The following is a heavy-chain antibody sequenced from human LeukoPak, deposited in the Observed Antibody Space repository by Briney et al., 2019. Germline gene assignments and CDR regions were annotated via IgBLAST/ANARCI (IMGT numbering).Heavy chain of an antibody. CDR3: ASGDSRGYYYTSGFDP. Sequence: GGSLRLSCAASGFTFSNYWMHWFRQAPGKGLVWVSRINSDESSTVYADSVKGRFTISRDNAKNTLHLQMNSLRAEDTAVYYCASGDSRGYYYTSGFDPWGQGTLVTVSS. D-gene: IGHD3-22*01. V-gene: IGHV3-74*01. CDR1: GFTFSNYW. J-gene: IGHJ5*02. CDR2: INSDESST.